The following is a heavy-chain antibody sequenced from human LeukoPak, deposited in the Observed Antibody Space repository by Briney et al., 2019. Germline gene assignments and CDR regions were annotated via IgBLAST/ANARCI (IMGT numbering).Heavy chain of an antibody. CDR2: IYYSGST. CDR3: ARATSMYWDDILTGTSYGMDV. J-gene: IGHJ6*02. Sequence: SETLSLTCTVSGGSISSYYWSWIRQPPGKGLEWIGYIYYSGSTNYNPSLKSRVTISVDTSKNQFSLKLSSVTAADTAVYYCARATSMYWDDILTGTSYGMDVWGQGTTVTVSS. CDR1: GGSISSYY. D-gene: IGHD3-9*01. V-gene: IGHV4-59*01.